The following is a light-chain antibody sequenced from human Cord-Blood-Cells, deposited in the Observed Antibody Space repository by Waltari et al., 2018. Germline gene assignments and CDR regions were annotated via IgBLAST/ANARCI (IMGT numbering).Light chain of an antibody. V-gene: IGKV1-39*01. Sequence: IQMTHTPSSLAASVEDRVTITCRASQSISSYLNWYQQKPGKAPKLLIYAASSLQSGVPSRFSGSGSGTDFTLTISSLQPEDFATYYCQQSYSTLTFGGGTKVEIK. CDR1: QSISSY. J-gene: IGKJ4*01. CDR3: QQSYSTLT. CDR2: AAS.